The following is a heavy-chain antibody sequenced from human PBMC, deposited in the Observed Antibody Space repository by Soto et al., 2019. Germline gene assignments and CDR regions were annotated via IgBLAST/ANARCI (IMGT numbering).Heavy chain of an antibody. J-gene: IGHJ4*02. CDR3: AKDGRYRGIAVAGFYFDY. D-gene: IGHD6-19*01. V-gene: IGHV3-43D*04. CDR1: GFTFYDYA. CDR2: ISWDGSRS. Sequence: PGGSLRLSCAASGFTFYDYAMHWVRQAPGKGLEWVSLISWDGSRSYYADSVKGRFIISRDNAKNSLYLQMNSLRAEDTAVYYCAKDGRYRGIAVAGFYFDYWGQGTLVTVSS.